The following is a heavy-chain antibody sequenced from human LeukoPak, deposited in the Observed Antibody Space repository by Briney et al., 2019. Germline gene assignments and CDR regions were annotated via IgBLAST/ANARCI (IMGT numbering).Heavy chain of an antibody. J-gene: IGHJ3*02. D-gene: IGHD3-10*01. V-gene: IGHV1-2*02. Sequence: ASVKVSCKASGYTFTGYYMHWVRQAPGQGLEWMGWINPNSGGTNYAQKFQGRVTMTRDTSVSTAYMELSRLRSDDTAVYYCARDLRILLWFGEGSVAFDIWGQGTMVTVSS. CDR2: INPNSGGT. CDR1: GYTFTGYY. CDR3: ARDLRILLWFGEGSVAFDI.